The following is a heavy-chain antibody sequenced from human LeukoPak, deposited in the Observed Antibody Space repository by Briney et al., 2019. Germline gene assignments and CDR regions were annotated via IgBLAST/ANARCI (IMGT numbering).Heavy chain of an antibody. Sequence: PSETLSLTCTVSGDSISSSSHYWGWIRQPPGKGLEWIASIYRSGNTYYNPSLKSRVTISVDTSKNQLSLNLSSVTAADTAVYYCASQAYYYYMDVWGKGTTVTVSS. J-gene: IGHJ6*03. CDR3: ASQAYYYYMDV. V-gene: IGHV4-39*07. CDR2: IYRSGNT. CDR1: GDSISSSSHY.